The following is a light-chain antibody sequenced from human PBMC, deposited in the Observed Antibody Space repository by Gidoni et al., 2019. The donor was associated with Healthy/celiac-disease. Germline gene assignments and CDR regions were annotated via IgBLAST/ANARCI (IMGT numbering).Light chain of an antibody. CDR3: QQYNSYSRYT. CDR1: QSISSW. Sequence: DIQMTQSPSTLSASVGDRVTLTFRASQSISSWLAWYQQKPGKAPKLLIYKASSLESGVPSRFSGSGSGTEFTLTISSLQPDDFATYYCQQYNSYSRYTFGQGTKLEIK. CDR2: KAS. V-gene: IGKV1-5*03. J-gene: IGKJ2*01.